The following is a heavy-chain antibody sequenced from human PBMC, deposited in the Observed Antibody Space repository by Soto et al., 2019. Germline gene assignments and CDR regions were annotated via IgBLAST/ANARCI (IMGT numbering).Heavy chain of an antibody. V-gene: IGHV2-5*02. J-gene: IGHJ5*02. CDR2: IYWVNDK. D-gene: IGHD4-17*01. Sequence: QITLKESGPPLVRPAQTLTLTCAFSGFSLTTTHMGVAWIRQPPGKALEWLALIYWVNDKRYSHSLKNRLATSKDTSRNGVGQPTPTITPADTGTYLGATAGDYDLLGFDPWGPETLVPVS. CDR3: ATAGDYDLLGFDP. CDR1: GFSLTTTHMG.